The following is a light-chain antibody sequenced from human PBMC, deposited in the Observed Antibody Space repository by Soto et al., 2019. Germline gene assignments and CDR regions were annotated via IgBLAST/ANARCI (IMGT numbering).Light chain of an antibody. CDR2: EVT. CDR3: ASYAGGNKV. Sequence: QSSLTQPPSASGSPGQSFTISCTGTSSDVGGYNYVSWYQQHPGKAPKLMIYEVTKRPSGVPDRFSGSKSGNTASLTVSGLLPEDEADYYCASYAGGNKVFGTGTKVTVL. CDR1: SSDVGGYNY. V-gene: IGLV2-8*01. J-gene: IGLJ1*01.